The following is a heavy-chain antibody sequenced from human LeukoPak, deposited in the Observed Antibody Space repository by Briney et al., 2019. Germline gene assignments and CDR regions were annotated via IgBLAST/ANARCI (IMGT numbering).Heavy chain of an antibody. CDR1: GYTFTSYA. CDR2: INTNTGNP. D-gene: IGHD3-10*01. CDR3: ARGLWFGELLYGWFDP. Sequence: ASVKVSCKASGYTFTSYAMNWVRQAPGQGLEWMGWINTNTGNPTYAQGFTRRFVFSLDTSVSTAYLQISSLKAEDTAVYYCARGLWFGELLYGWFDPWGQGTLVTVSS. V-gene: IGHV7-4-1*02. J-gene: IGHJ5*02.